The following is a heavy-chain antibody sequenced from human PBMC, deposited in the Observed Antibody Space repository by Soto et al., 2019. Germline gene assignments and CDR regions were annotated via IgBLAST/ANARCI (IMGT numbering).Heavy chain of an antibody. Sequence: QVQLVESGGGVVQPGRSLRLSCAASGFTFSDYVMHWVRQVPGKGLEWVAIISHDERIKYYADSVKGRFTISRDNSNNRLYLQMDSLQTEDTALYYCARRLEVASSDLLDYWGQGTLVTVSS. D-gene: IGHD3-22*01. CDR2: ISHDERIK. V-gene: IGHV3-30*13. J-gene: IGHJ4*02. CDR1: GFTFSDYV. CDR3: ARRLEVASSDLLDY.